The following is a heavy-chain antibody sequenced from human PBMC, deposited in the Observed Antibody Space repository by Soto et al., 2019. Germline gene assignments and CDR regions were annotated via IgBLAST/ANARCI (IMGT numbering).Heavy chain of an antibody. CDR2: ISSSSSYT. CDR3: ARDADILTGSDAFDI. Sequence: QVQLVESGGGLVKPGGSLRLSCAASGFTFSDYYMRWIRQAPGKGLEWVSYISSSSSYTNYADSVKGRFTISRDNAKNSLYLQMNSLRAEDTAVYYCARDADILTGSDAFDIWGQGTMVTVSS. V-gene: IGHV3-11*05. CDR1: GFTFSDYY. D-gene: IGHD3-9*01. J-gene: IGHJ3*02.